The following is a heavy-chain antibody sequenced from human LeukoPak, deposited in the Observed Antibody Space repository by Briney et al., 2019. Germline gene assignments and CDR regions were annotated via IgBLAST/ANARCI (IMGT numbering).Heavy chain of an antibody. Sequence: SVKVSCKASGGTFSSYAISWVRQAPGQGLEWMGRIMPIFGTANYAQKFQGRVTITADKSTSTAYMELSSLRSEDTAVYYCARSYCGGDCYSGYWGQGTLVTVSS. D-gene: IGHD2-21*02. CDR1: GGTFSSYA. V-gene: IGHV1-69*06. CDR2: IMPIFGTA. J-gene: IGHJ4*02. CDR3: ARSYCGGDCYSGY.